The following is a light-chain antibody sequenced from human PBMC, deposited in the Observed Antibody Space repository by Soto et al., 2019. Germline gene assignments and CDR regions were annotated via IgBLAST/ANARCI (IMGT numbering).Light chain of an antibody. CDR1: SSDVGNYKY. Sequence: QSVLTQPASVSGSPGQSITISCTVTSSDVGNYKYVSWYQEHPGKAPRLIIYQVTNRPSGVSNRFSGSKSGNTTSLTISGLQAEDEADYYCTSFSTGSSYVIFGGGTKVTVL. V-gene: IGLV2-14*01. J-gene: IGLJ2*01. CDR3: TSFSTGSSYVI. CDR2: QVT.